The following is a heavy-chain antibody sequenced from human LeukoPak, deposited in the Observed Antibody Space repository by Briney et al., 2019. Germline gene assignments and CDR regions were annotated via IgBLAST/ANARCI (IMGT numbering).Heavy chain of an antibody. CDR3: ATHEPNPTMAAPFNY. D-gene: IGHD3-10*01. Sequence: GGSLRLSCAASGFKFSTYGMHWVRQAPGKGLEWLTLIWYDGTNKYYADSVKGRFTASRDNSKNTLFLQMNSLRAEDTAVYYCATHEPNPTMAAPFNYWGQGTLVTVSS. V-gene: IGHV3-33*01. CDR2: IWYDGTNK. CDR1: GFKFSTYG. J-gene: IGHJ4*02.